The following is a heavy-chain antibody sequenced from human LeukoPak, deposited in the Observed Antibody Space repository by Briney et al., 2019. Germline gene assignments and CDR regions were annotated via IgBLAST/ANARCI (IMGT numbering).Heavy chain of an antibody. Sequence: GGSLRLSCVASGFRFSGYAIHWVRQAPGKGLEWVALISYNGGRKDYADSVKGRFTIDRDNSKNMLYLQMNTLRAEDTAVYYCAKEGRGYYGSGPFDYWGQGTLVTVSS. CDR1: GFRFSGYA. CDR2: ISYNGGRK. V-gene: IGHV3-30*04. J-gene: IGHJ4*02. CDR3: AKEGRGYYGSGPFDY. D-gene: IGHD3-10*01.